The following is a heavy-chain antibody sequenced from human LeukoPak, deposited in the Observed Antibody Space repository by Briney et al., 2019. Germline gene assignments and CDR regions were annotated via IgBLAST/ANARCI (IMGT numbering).Heavy chain of an antibody. CDR2: INLNSGGT. J-gene: IGHJ4*02. CDR3: ARDGSGVMGATHDFDY. D-gene: IGHD1-26*01. CDR1: GYTFTGYY. V-gene: IGHV1-2*02. Sequence: GASVKVSCKASGYTFTGYYMHWVRQAAGQGLEWMGWINLNSGGTNYAQKFQGRVTMTRDTSISTAYMELSGLRSDDTAVYYCARDGSGVMGATHDFDYWGQGTLVTVSS.